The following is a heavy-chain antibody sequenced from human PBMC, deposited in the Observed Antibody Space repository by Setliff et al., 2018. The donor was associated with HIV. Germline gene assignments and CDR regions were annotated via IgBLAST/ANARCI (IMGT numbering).Heavy chain of an antibody. CDR2: ISSGSTYI. CDR1: GFAFSDYS. Sequence: GGSLRLSCAASGFAFSDYSINWVRQPPGKGLEWVSSISSGSTYIYYADSLKGRFTISRDNAKHSLYLQMESLRAEDTAVYYCARSYYGPFPDDYWGQGTLVTVSS. J-gene: IGHJ4*02. CDR3: ARSYYGPFPDDY. V-gene: IGHV3-21*01. D-gene: IGHD3-10*01.